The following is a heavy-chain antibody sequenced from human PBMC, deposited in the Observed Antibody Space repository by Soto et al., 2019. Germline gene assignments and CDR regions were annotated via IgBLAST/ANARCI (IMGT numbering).Heavy chain of an antibody. CDR1: GFTFSSYS. J-gene: IGHJ4*02. CDR2: ISSSSSTI. CDR3: ARDEIGIAARRLDY. D-gene: IGHD6-6*01. Sequence: EVQLVESGGGLVQPGGSLRLSCAASGFTFSSYSMNWVRQAPGKGLEWVSYISSSSSTIYYADSVKGRFTISRDNAKNSLYLQMNSLRAEDTAVYSCARDEIGIAARRLDYWGQGTLVTVSS. V-gene: IGHV3-48*01.